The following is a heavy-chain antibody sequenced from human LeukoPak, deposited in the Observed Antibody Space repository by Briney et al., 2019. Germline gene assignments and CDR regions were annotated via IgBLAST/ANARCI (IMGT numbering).Heavy chain of an antibody. V-gene: IGHV1-2*04. CDR2: INPNSGGT. Sequence: ASVKVSCKASGYTFTGYYMHWVRQASGQGLEWMGWINPNSGGTNYAQKFQGWVTMTRDTSISTAYMELSRLRSDDTAVYYCARDFGPNSDAFDIWGQGTMVTVSS. J-gene: IGHJ3*02. CDR1: GYTFTGYY. CDR3: ARDFGPNSDAFDI. D-gene: IGHD4-23*01.